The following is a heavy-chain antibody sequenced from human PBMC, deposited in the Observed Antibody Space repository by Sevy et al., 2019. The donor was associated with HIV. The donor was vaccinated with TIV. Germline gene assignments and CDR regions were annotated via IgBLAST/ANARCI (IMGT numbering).Heavy chain of an antibody. CDR2: ISHDGSKK. J-gene: IGHJ4*02. D-gene: IGHD1-26*01. CDR3: AKDGRRGNLNPGLH. V-gene: IGHV3-30*18. Sequence: GGSLRLSCAASGFTFSSYGMHWVRQAPGKGLEWVTVISHDGSKKYYADSVKGRFTISRDNSKNTIYLQMNSLRPEDTAVYYCAKDGRRGNLNPGLHWGQGTLVTVSS. CDR1: GFTFSSYG.